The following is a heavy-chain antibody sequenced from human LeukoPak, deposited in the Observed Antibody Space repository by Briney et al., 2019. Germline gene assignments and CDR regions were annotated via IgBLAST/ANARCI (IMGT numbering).Heavy chain of an antibody. CDR2: IASSGST. Sequence: PSETLSLTCTVSDDSISSGEYYWSCFRQPAGLGLAWIGRIASSGSTNYNPSLKSRVTISVDTSKNQFSLKLSSVTAADTAVYFCARGPYSYDSSGAFDIWGKGTMVTVSS. V-gene: IGHV4-61*02. D-gene: IGHD3-22*01. J-gene: IGHJ3*02. CDR3: ARGPYSYDSSGAFDI. CDR1: DDSISSGEYY.